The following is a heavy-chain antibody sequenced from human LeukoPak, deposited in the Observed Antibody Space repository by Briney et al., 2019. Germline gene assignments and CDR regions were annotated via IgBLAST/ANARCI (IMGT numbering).Heavy chain of an antibody. Sequence: PSETLSLTCTVSGGSIGSYYWSWIRQPPGRGLEWIGHISYSGSTNYNPSLKSRVNISVDTSKTQFSLKLSSVTAADTAVYYCARGGSGYALDWFDPWGQGTLVTVSS. D-gene: IGHD5-12*01. CDR1: GGSIGSYY. CDR3: ARGGSGYALDWFDP. V-gene: IGHV4-59*01. CDR2: ISYSGST. J-gene: IGHJ5*02.